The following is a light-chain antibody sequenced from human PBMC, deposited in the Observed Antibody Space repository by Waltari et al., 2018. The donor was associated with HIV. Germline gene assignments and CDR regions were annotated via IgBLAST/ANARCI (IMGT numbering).Light chain of an antibody. Sequence: SPELSQSASITVSAGQRVSISCSGARKKDGFACWYQKKAGQPPQLLINERNRRPSGFPERFSASTSGDTATLFITGTQSVDEADYFCQLWDGEFLKFGGGTRLTVL. CDR1: RKKDGF. CDR2: ERN. CDR3: QLWDGEFLK. V-gene: IGLV3-1*01. J-gene: IGLJ2*01.